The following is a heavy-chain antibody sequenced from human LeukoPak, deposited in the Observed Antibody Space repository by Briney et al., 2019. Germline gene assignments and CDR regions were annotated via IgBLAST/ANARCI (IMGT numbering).Heavy chain of an antibody. J-gene: IGHJ4*02. Sequence: PGWSLRLSCAASGFTFSSYGMHWVRQAPGKGLEWVAVISYDGSNKYCADSVKGRFTISRDNSKNTLYLQMNSLRAEDTAVYYCARDRWGEFFGLHLGFDYWGQGTLVTVSS. D-gene: IGHD3-16*01. CDR1: GFTFSSYG. CDR2: ISYDGSNK. CDR3: ARDRWGEFFGLHLGFDY. V-gene: IGHV3-30*03.